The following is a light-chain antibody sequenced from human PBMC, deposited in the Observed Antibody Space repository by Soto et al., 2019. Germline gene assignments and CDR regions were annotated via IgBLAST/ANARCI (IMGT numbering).Light chain of an antibody. CDR1: QSIGDW. V-gene: IGKV1-5*01. CDR2: DAS. Sequence: DIQMTQSPSTLSASVGDRVTVTCRASQSIGDWLAWYQQKPGKAPKLLIYDASSLETGVPSRFSGSGSGTEFTLTISSLQPDDFATYYCQQYHSYSETFGQGTKVDI. J-gene: IGKJ1*01. CDR3: QQYHSYSET.